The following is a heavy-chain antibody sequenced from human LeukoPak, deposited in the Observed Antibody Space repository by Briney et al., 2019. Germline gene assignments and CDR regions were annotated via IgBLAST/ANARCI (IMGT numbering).Heavy chain of an antibody. CDR2: INPNSGGT. Sequence: GASVKVSCKASGYTFAGYYMHWVRQAPGQGLEWLGRINPNSGGTNYAQKFQGRVTMTRDTSISTAYMELSRLRSDDTAEYYCARDGGAGWSAFDYWGQGTLVTVSS. CDR3: ARDGGAGWSAFDY. V-gene: IGHV1-2*06. CDR1: GYTFAGYY. D-gene: IGHD6-19*01. J-gene: IGHJ4*02.